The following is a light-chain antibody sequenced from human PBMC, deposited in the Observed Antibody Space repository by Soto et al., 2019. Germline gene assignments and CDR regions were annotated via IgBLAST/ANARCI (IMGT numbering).Light chain of an antibody. V-gene: IGKV3-11*01. J-gene: IGKJ4*01. CDR1: QSVSSY. CDR2: DAS. CDR3: QQRSDWPPLT. Sequence: EIVLTQSPATLSLSPGERATLSCRASQSVSSYLAWYQQKPGQAPRLLIYDASTRATGIPARFSGSGSGTDFTLTIRSLEHEDVAVYYCQQRSDWPPLTFGGGTKVEIK.